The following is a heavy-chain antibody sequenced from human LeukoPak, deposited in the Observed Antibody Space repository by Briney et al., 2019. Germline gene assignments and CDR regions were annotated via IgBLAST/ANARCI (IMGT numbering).Heavy chain of an antibody. CDR2: IRTAGSTI. CDR3: VRGGYCGSTICYSLNAFDI. V-gene: IGHV3-48*03. CDR1: GFTFSSYE. D-gene: IGHD2-2*01. Sequence: GGSLRLSCAAYGFTFSSYEMNWVRQAPGKGLEWVSYIRTAGSTIYYADSVKGRFTISRDDANNSLYLQMNSLRAEDTAVYYCVRGGYCGSTICYSLNAFDIWGQGTTVTVSS. J-gene: IGHJ3*02.